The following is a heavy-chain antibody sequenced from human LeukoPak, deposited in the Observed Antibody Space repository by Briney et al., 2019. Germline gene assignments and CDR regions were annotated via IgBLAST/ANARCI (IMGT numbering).Heavy chain of an antibody. D-gene: IGHD2-15*01. V-gene: IGHV3-21*01. CDR2: ISSSSSYI. Sequence: PGGSLRLSCAASGFTFSSYSMNWVRQAPGKGLEWVSSISSSSSYIYSADSVKGRFTISRDNAKNSLYLQMNSLRAEDTAVYYCARVKWGCSGGSCYPLYYFDYWGQGTLVTVSS. CDR1: GFTFSSYS. CDR3: ARVKWGCSGGSCYPLYYFDY. J-gene: IGHJ4*02.